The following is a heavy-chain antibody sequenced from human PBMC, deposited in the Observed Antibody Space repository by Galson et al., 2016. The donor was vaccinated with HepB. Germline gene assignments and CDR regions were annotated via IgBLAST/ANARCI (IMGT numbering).Heavy chain of an antibody. CDR2: IHYSGSA. V-gene: IGHV4-59*01. CDR3: SKYEVGWFDP. Sequence: SETLSLTCTVSGGSISSYYWSWIRQPPGKGLEWIGYIHYSGSANYNPSLKSRVTISVDTSIHKFYLRMKSVTAADTAVYYCSKYEVGWFDPWGQGLLVSVSS. J-gene: IGHJ5*02. D-gene: IGHD2-2*01. CDR1: GGSISSYY.